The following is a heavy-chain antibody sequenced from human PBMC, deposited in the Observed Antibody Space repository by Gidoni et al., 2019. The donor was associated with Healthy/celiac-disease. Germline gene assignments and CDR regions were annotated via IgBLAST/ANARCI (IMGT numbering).Heavy chain of an antibody. CDR1: GFTFSNAW. V-gene: IGHV3-15*01. J-gene: IGHJ4*02. CDR2: IKSRSDGGTT. Sequence: EVQLVEPGGGLVKPGGSLRLSCAASGFTFSNAWMSWVLQATGKGMEWVGRIKSRSDGGTTDYAAPVKGRFTSSRDESKNTLYLQMNSLKTEDTAVYYCTTGIVVVPFPLWGQGTLVTVSS. CDR3: TTGIVVVPFPL. D-gene: IGHD2-2*01.